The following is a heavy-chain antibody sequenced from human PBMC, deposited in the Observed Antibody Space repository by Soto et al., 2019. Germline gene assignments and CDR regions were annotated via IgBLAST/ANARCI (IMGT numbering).Heavy chain of an antibody. CDR2: INPNSGGT. CDR3: ARGGYYDSSGYNLDH. J-gene: IGHJ4*02. Sequence: GASVKVSCKASGYTFTGYYMHWVRQAPGQGLEWMGWINPNSGGTNYAQKFQGWVTMTRDTSISTAYMELSRLRSDDTAVYYCARGGYYDSSGYNLDHWGQGTLVTVSS. CDR1: GYTFTGYY. D-gene: IGHD3-22*01. V-gene: IGHV1-2*04.